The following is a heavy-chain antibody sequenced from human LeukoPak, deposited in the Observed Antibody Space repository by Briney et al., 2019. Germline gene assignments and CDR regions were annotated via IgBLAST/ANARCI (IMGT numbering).Heavy chain of an antibody. CDR3: ARGAMAAAGRYYFDY. D-gene: IGHD6-13*01. Sequence: ASVKVSCKASGYTFTSYYMHWVRQAPGQGLEWMGIINPSGGSTSYAQKFQGRVTMTRDTSTSTVYMELSSLRSEDTAVYYCARGAMAAAGRYYFDYWGQGTLVTVSS. CDR2: INPSGGST. CDR1: GYTFTSYY. V-gene: IGHV1-46*01. J-gene: IGHJ4*02.